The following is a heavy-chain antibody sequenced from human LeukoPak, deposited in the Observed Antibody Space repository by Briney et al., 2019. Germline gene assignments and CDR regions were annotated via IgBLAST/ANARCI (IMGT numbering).Heavy chain of an antibody. Sequence: PSETLSLTCAVSGDSISSSKWWSWVRQPPGKGREWIGEIYHSGSTNYNPSLKSRVTISVDKSKNQFSLKLASVTAADTAVYYCAREVDRGYSYGYYYYYYMDVWGKGTTVTVSS. D-gene: IGHD5-18*01. V-gene: IGHV4-4*02. CDR1: GDSISSSKW. J-gene: IGHJ6*03. CDR2: IYHSGST. CDR3: AREVDRGYSYGYYYYYYMDV.